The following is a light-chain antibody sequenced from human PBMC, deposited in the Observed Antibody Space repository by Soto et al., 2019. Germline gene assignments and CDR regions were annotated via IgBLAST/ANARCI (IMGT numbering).Light chain of an antibody. CDR2: GAS. CDR3: QEYGSSPRT. Sequence: EIVLTQSPGTLSLSPGARATLSCRASQSVSSSYLAWYQQKPGQAPRLLIYGASSRAAGIPDRFSGSGSGTDFTLTISRLEPEDCAVSYCQEYGSSPRTVGQGTKVEIK. CDR1: QSVSSSY. J-gene: IGKJ1*01. V-gene: IGKV3-20*01.